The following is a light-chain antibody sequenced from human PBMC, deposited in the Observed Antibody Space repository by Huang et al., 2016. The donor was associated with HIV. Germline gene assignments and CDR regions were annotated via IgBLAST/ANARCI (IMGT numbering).Light chain of an antibody. V-gene: IGKV1-13*02. CDR1: QDIGTS. CDR2: GAS. CDR3: QQLHTYPIT. J-gene: IGKJ5*01. Sequence: QLTQSPPSLSASVGDTIIISCRASQDIGTSLAWYQQKTGRAPKLLISGASTLQTGVPSRFSGVSAGTFFTLFITGLQPEDFATYYCQQLHTYPITFGQGTRLDIK.